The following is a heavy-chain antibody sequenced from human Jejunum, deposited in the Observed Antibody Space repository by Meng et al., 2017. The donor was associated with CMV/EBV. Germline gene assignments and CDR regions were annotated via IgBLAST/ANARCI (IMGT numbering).Heavy chain of an antibody. D-gene: IGHD1-26*01. Sequence: QFSLKAAGQTLVTPKQTLTLTCSFSGVSPSTSGEGVGWIRQPPGKALEWLALIYRGDDKRYSPSLNSRLTIAKDTSKNEVVLTLTNMGPIDTGTYYCAHFVGGYYPSRPDYWGQGTLVTVSS. CDR2: IYRGDDK. J-gene: IGHJ4*02. CDR1: GVSPSTSGEG. CDR3: AHFVGGYYPSRPDY. V-gene: IGHV2-5*02.